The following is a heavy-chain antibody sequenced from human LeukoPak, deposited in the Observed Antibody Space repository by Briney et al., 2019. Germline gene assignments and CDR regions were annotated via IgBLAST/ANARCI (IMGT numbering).Heavy chain of an antibody. J-gene: IGHJ4*02. D-gene: IGHD3-3*01. Sequence: ASVKVSCKASGYTFTGYYMHWVRQAPGQGLEWMGWINPNSGGTNYAQKFQGRVTMTRDTSISTAYMELSRLRSDDTAVYYCARVQSQYYDFWSGYYTFDYWGQGTLVTVSS. CDR2: INPNSGGT. V-gene: IGHV1-2*02. CDR1: GYTFTGYY. CDR3: ARVQSQYYDFWSGYYTFDY.